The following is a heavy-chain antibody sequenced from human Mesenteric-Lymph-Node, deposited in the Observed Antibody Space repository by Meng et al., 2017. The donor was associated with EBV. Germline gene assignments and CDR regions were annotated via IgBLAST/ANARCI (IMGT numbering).Heavy chain of an antibody. CDR1: GGSFSGYY. D-gene: IGHD1-26*01. V-gene: IGHV4-34*01. Sequence: QVQLQQWGAGLLKPSETLSLTCAVYGGSFSGYYWNWIRQPPGKGLEWIGEINHSGSTNYNPSLKSRVTISVDTSKNQFSLKLTSVTAADTAVYYCARGGGIVGATFRYWGQGTLVTVDS. CDR2: INHSGST. CDR3: ARGGGIVGATFRY. J-gene: IGHJ4*02.